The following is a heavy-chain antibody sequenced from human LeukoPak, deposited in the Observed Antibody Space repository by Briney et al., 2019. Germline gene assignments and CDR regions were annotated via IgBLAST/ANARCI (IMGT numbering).Heavy chain of an antibody. J-gene: IGHJ4*02. V-gene: IGHV3-23*01. CDR3: AKDFGPTVVTLLRY. D-gene: IGHD4-23*01. CDR2: ISGSGGST. CDR1: GFTFSSYA. Sequence: GGSLRLPCAASGFTFSSYAMSWVRQAPGKGLEWVSAISGSGGSTYYADSVKGRFTISRDNSKNTLYLQMNSLRAEDTAVYYCAKDFGPTVVTLLRYWGQGTLVTVSS.